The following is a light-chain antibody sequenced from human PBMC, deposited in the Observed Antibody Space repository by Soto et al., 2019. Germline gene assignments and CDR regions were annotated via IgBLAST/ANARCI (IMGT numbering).Light chain of an antibody. CDR2: DAS. CDR1: QSVGGY. Sequence: EIVLTQSPATLSLSPGERATLSCRASQSVGGYLDWYQQKPGQAPRLLIYDASNRASGIPARFSGSGSGTDFTLTSSSLEPEDLAVYYCHQRSNWHPLTFGGGTKVEIK. V-gene: IGKV3-11*01. J-gene: IGKJ4*01. CDR3: HQRSNWHPLT.